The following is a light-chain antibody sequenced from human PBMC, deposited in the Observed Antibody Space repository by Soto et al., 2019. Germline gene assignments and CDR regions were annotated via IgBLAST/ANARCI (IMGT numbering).Light chain of an antibody. CDR3: QQSYSNPPGT. CDR2: AAS. V-gene: IGKV1-39*01. J-gene: IGKJ2*01. CDR1: QSISSY. Sequence: DIQMTQSPSSLSASVGDRVTITCRASQSISSYLNWYQQKPGKAPKLLIYAASSLQSGVPSRFSGSGSGTDFTLTISSLQPEDFVTYYCQQSYSNPPGTFGQGTKLEIK.